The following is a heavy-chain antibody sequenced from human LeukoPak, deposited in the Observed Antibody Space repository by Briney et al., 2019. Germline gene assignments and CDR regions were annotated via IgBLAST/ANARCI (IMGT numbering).Heavy chain of an antibody. V-gene: IGHV3-33*01. J-gene: IGHJ6*02. CDR1: GFTFSSYG. CDR3: ARGTCGGDCQEVYYYYGMDV. D-gene: IGHD2-21*02. Sequence: PGGSLRLSCAASGFTFSSYGMHWVRQAPGKGLEWVAVIWYDGSNKYYADSVKGRFTISRDNSKNTLYPQMNSLRAEDTAVYYCARGTCGGDCQEVYYYYGMDVWGQGTTVTVSS. CDR2: IWYDGSNK.